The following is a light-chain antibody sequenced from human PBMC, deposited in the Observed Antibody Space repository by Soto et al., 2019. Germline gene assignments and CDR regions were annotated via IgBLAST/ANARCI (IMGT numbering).Light chain of an antibody. CDR1: QSVSSS. V-gene: IGKV3-11*01. Sequence: EIVLTQSPATLSLSPGDRATLSCRASQSVSSSLAWYQQKPGQAPRLLIYDASNRATGIPARFGGSGSGTDFTLTMSSLEPEDFAVYYCQQRSNWLWTFGQGTKVEIK. CDR2: DAS. J-gene: IGKJ1*01. CDR3: QQRSNWLWT.